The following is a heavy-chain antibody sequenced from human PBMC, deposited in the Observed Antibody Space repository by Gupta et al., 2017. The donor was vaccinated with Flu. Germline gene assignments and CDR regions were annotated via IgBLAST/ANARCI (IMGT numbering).Heavy chain of an antibody. V-gene: IGHV3-23*01. CDR1: GFTFTTYA. CDR2: ISVGGGST. Sequence: EVQLLESGGGLVQPGGSLRLSCAASGFTFTTYAMSWVRQAPGKGLEWVSLISVGGGSTYYADSVKGRFTISRDNSKNTLYLHMNSLRAEDTAVYYCAKAVGNSPSRYYFDYWGQGTLVTVSS. D-gene: IGHD4-23*01. CDR3: AKAVGNSPSRYYFDY. J-gene: IGHJ4*02.